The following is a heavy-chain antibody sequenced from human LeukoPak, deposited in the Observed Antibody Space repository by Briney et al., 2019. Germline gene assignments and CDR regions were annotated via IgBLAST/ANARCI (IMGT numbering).Heavy chain of an antibody. CDR2: IIPIFGTT. CDR3: ARHPYSSSGDYGPDYFYMDV. V-gene: IGHV1-69*05. CDR1: GGTFSSYA. J-gene: IGHJ6*03. Sequence: ASLKVSSKASGGTFSSYAFNWVRQAPGHGLEWMGRIIPIFGTTTSAQRFQGRVTITTDEATSTAYMEVSSLRSEDTAVYYCARHPYSSSGDYGPDYFYMDVWGKGTTVTVSS. D-gene: IGHD6-6*01.